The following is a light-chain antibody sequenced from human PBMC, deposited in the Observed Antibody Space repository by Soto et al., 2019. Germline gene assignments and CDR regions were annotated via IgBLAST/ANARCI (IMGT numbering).Light chain of an antibody. V-gene: IGKV1-6*01. CDR1: QGISTY. CDR2: AAS. J-gene: IGKJ4*01. CDR3: LQDYNYPLT. Sequence: IQMTQSPSSLSESAGDRVTITCRASQGISTYLGWYQQKPGKAPKLLIYAASSLQSGVPSRFSGSGSGTDFTLTISSLQPEDFATYYCLQDYNYPLTFGGGTKVDIK.